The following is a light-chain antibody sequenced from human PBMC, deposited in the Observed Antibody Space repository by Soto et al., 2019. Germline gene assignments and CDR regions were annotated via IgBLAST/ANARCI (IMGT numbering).Light chain of an antibody. J-gene: IGKJ4*01. CDR3: QQTSTTVLT. CDR2: AAS. Sequence: DIQMTQSPSSLSASVGDRVTITCRASQSISSYLNWYQQKPGKAPNLLIYAASTLPSGVPSRFSGSGSGTDFTLTISSLQPEDFATYYCQQTSTTVLTFGGGTKVEIK. V-gene: IGKV1-39*01. CDR1: QSISSY.